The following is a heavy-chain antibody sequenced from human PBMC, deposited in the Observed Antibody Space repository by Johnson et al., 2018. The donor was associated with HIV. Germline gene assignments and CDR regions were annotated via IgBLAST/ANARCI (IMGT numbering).Heavy chain of an antibody. D-gene: IGHD2-15*01. Sequence: VQLVESGGGLVQPGGPLSLSCAAPGSTFGSNWMHWFRQAPGKGLVWVQRKGSEGRTPNSAASVKGRFTISRDNAKNSLYLQMNSLKTEDTAVYYCARGDCSGGSCYGPGAFDIWGQGTMVTASS. V-gene: IGHV3-74*02. J-gene: IGHJ3*02. CDR2: KGSEGRTP. CDR3: ARGDCSGGSCYGPGAFDI. CDR1: GSTFGSNW.